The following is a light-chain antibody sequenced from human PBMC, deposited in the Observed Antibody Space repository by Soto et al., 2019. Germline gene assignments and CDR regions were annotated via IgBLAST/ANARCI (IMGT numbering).Light chain of an antibody. V-gene: IGLV2-14*03. Sequence: QSVLTQPASVSASPGQSITISCTGTTSDVGGYNYVSWYQQHPGKAPKLMIYDVNNRPSGVSNRFSGSKSGNTASLTISGLQAEDEADYYCSSFTSSSTLVVFGTGTKVTVL. CDR3: SSFTSSSTLVV. J-gene: IGLJ1*01. CDR2: DVN. CDR1: TSDVGGYNY.